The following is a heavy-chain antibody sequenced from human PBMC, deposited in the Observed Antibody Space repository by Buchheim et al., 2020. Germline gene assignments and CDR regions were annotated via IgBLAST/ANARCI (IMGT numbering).Heavy chain of an antibody. V-gene: IGHV4-31*03. Sequence: QVQLQESGPGLVKPSQTLSLTCTVSGGSISSGGYYWCWIRQHPGKGLEWIGYIYYSGSTYYNPSLKSRVTISVDTSKNQFSLKLSSVTAADTAVYYCARINGGRYSGYENYGMDVWGQGTT. D-gene: IGHD5-12*01. CDR1: GGSISSGGYY. CDR3: ARINGGRYSGYENYGMDV. J-gene: IGHJ6*02. CDR2: IYYSGST.